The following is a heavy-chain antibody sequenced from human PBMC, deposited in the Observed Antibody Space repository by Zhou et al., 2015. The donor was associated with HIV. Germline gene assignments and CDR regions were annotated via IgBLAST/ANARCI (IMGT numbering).Heavy chain of an antibody. V-gene: IGHV1-69*01. D-gene: IGHD6-13*01. CDR2: IIPIFGTA. Sequence: QVQLVQSGAEVKKPGSSVKVSCKASGGTFSSYAISWVRQAPGQGLEWMGGIIPIFGTANYAQKFQGRVTITADESTSTAYMELSSLRSEDTAVYYCARGIAAAGSPNYYYYYGMDVWGQGTTVTVSS. CDR1: GGTFSSYA. CDR3: ARGIAAAGSPNYYYYYGMDV. J-gene: IGHJ6*02.